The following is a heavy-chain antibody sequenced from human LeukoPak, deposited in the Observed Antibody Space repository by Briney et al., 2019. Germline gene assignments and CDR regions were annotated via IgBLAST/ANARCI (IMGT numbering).Heavy chain of an antibody. V-gene: IGHV3-7*01. Sequence: GGSLRLSCAASGFTFSAYWMSWVRQAPGKGLEWVANIREDGGEKYYVDSVKGQFTISRDNAKNSLFLQMDSLRAEDTAVYYCARDLAGHYYGSGSSFDYWGQGTLVTVSS. CDR3: ARDLAGHYYGSGSSFDY. J-gene: IGHJ4*02. CDR1: GFTFSAYW. CDR2: IREDGGEK. D-gene: IGHD3-10*01.